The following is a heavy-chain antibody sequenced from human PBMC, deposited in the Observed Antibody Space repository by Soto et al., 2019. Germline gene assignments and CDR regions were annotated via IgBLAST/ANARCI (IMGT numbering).Heavy chain of an antibody. CDR2: INPSVGST. CDR3: ERETSVIVY. CDR1: GYTFSSYY. V-gene: IGHV1-46*01. Sequence: GASVKASCKAPGYTFSSYYMHWVRQAPGQGLEWVGIINPSVGSTTYAPKFQGRVTVTRDTSTSTVYMELSSLRSEDTAGYYCERETSVIVYWGQGALLKVFS. J-gene: IGHJ4*02.